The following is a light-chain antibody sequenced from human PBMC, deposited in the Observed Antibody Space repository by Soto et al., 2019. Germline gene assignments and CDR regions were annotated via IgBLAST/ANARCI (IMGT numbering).Light chain of an antibody. V-gene: IGKV2-28*01. CDR3: MQGLLSPTT. J-gene: IGKJ1*01. CDR2: TGS. Sequence: DIEMTQSPLYLSVSPGEPASISCRSSQSLLHGNGYTYLDWYLQKPGQSPQLLIHTGSNRASGVSDRFSGSGSGTDFTLKISRVEAEDVGVYYCMQGLLSPTTFGQGTKVDIK. CDR1: QSLLHGNGYTY.